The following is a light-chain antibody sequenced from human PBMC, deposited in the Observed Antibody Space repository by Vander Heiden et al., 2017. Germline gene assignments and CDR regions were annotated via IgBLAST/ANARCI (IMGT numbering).Light chain of an antibody. CDR1: ESIRNY. Sequence: ILLTQSPATPSVSPGERATLSCRASESIRNYLAWYQQNAGQAPRLLISDASTRAPGVAARFSGNGSGTEFTLTISSLQSQDFALYYCQQYHHWPPSFGPGTTVDTK. CDR3: QQYHHWPPS. J-gene: IGKJ3*01. V-gene: IGKV3-15*01. CDR2: DAS.